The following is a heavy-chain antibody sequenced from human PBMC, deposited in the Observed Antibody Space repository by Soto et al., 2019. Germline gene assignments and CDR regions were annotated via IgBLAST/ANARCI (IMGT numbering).Heavy chain of an antibody. CDR3: ARGDIVAIFGMDV. D-gene: IGHD5-12*01. Sequence: ASVKVSCKASGYTFTSYYMHWLRQPPGQGLEWMGIINPRGGSTTYAQKLQGRVTMTRDTSTSTVYLELSSLRSEDTAVYYCARGDIVAIFGMDVWGQGTTVTVPS. CDR2: INPRGGST. J-gene: IGHJ6*02. V-gene: IGHV1-46*04. CDR1: GYTFTSYY.